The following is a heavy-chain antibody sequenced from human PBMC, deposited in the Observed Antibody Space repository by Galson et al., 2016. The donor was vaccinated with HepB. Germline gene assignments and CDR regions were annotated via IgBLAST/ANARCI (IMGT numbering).Heavy chain of an antibody. J-gene: IGHJ3*02. D-gene: IGHD5-24*01. CDR3: ARDGYNWVAFDI. CDR1: GFSFSNYN. V-gene: IGHV3-48*04. Sequence: SLRLSCAASGFSFSNYNMNWLRQAPGKGLEWVSHITRGSRNIYYADSVKGRFTISRDDAKNSLYLQMNSLSAEDTAVYYCARDGYNWVAFDIWGQGTVVTVSS. CDR2: ITRGSRNI.